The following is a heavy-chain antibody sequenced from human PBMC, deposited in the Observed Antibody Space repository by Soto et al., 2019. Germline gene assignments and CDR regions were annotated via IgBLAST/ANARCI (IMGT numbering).Heavy chain of an antibody. J-gene: IGHJ6*02. CDR2: ISGSGGST. D-gene: IGHD2-2*01. Sequence: GGSLRLSCAASGFTFSSYAMSWVRQAPGKGLEWVSAISGSGGSTYYADSVKGRFTISRDNSKNTLYLQMNSLRAEDTAVYYCAKGRSVGYCSSTSCYGIYYYYYGMDVWGQGTTVTVSS. CDR1: GFTFSSYA. V-gene: IGHV3-23*01. CDR3: AKGRSVGYCSSTSCYGIYYYYYGMDV.